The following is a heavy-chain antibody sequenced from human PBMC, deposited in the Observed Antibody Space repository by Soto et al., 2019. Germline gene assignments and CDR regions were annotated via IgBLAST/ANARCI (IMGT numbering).Heavy chain of an antibody. V-gene: IGHV4-4*07. J-gene: IGHJ6*02. D-gene: IGHD1-26*01. CDR2: IYTSGST. CDR3: AREGASGFGMDV. Sequence: QVQLQESGPGLVKPSETLSLTCNVSGGSIRSYYWSWVRQPAGRALEWIGRIYTSGSTNYNPALRSRVSISVDTSKNQFSRTVTSVTDADTAVYYCAREGASGFGMDVWGQGTTVTVSS. CDR1: GGSIRSYY.